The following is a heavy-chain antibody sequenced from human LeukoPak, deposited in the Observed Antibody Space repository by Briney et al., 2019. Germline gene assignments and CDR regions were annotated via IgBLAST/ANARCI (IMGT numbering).Heavy chain of an antibody. Sequence: ASVKVSCKASGYTFTGYYMHWVRQAPGQGLEWMGWINPNSGGTNYAQKFQGRVTMTRDTSISTAYMELSRLRSDDTAVYYCARDLGYSSSPGEDVLGQGTTVTVSS. CDR1: GYTFTGYY. CDR3: ARDLGYSSSPGEDV. D-gene: IGHD6-6*01. CDR2: INPNSGGT. V-gene: IGHV1-2*02. J-gene: IGHJ6*02.